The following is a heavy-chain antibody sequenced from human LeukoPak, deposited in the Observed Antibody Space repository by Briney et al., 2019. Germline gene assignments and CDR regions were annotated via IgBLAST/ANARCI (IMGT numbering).Heavy chain of an antibody. CDR3: ARGVPHDYGDYPFDY. J-gene: IGHJ4*02. V-gene: IGHV4-61*01. D-gene: IGHD4-17*01. Sequence: SETLSLTCTVSGGSVSSGSYYWSWIRQPPGKGLEWIGYIYYSGSTYYNPSLKSRVTISVDTSKNQFSLKLSSVTAADTAVYYCARGVPHDYGDYPFDYWGQGTLVTVSS. CDR2: IYYSGST. CDR1: GGSVSSGSYY.